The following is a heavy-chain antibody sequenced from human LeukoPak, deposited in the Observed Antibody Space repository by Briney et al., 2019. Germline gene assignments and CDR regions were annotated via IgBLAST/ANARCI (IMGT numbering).Heavy chain of an antibody. CDR3: ARELGSGTTTVPAFDI. CDR2: IYYSGST. CDR1: GGSISSYY. D-gene: IGHD4-17*01. Sequence: SETLSLTCSVPGGSISSYYWSWVRQPPGKGLEWIGYIYYSGSTNYNPYLKSRVTIPVDTSKNKFSLKLSSVTAVDTAVYYCARELGSGTTTVPAFDIWGQGTMVTVSS. J-gene: IGHJ3*02. V-gene: IGHV4-59*01.